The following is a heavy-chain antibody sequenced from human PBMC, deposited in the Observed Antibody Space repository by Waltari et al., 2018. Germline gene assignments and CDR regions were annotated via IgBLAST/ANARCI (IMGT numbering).Heavy chain of an antibody. CDR1: RFPCSSFW. D-gene: IGHD6-13*01. V-gene: IGHV3-7*03. Sequence: EVQLEESGGGLVQPGGSLRLSCAGSRFPCSSFWMYWVRQAPGKGLEWVANIKQDGSEKNYADSVKGRFTISRDNAKSSLYLQMNSLRAEDTAVYYCARDTSNWYIFDYWGQGTQVTVSS. J-gene: IGHJ4*02. CDR2: IKQDGSEK. CDR3: ARDTSNWYIFDY.